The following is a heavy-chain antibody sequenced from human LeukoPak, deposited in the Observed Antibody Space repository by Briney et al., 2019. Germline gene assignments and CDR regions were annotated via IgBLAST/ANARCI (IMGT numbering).Heavy chain of an antibody. CDR3: ARVSAREVMVDY. CDR1: GYSISSGYY. D-gene: IGHD2-21*01. CDR2: IYHSGST. V-gene: IGHV4-38-2*02. J-gene: IGHJ4*02. Sequence: SETLSLTCTVSGYSISSGYYWGWIRQPPGKGLEWIGSIYHSGSTYYNPSLKSRVTISVDTSKNQFSLQLSSVTAADTAVYYCARVSAREVMVDYWGQGTLVTVSS.